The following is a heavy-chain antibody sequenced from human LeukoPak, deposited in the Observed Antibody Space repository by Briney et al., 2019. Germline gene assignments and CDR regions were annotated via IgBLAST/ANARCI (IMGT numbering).Heavy chain of an antibody. CDR2: INSDGSWT. CDR3: ARSSGLQKFDY. CDR1: GNYW. Sequence: GGSLRLSCAASGNYWMHWVRQAPGKGLVWVSHINSDGSWTSYADSVKGRFIISRDTSKNTLYLQMNSLRAEDTAVYYCARSSGLQKFDYWGQGTLVTVSS. J-gene: IGHJ4*02. D-gene: IGHD6-25*01. V-gene: IGHV3-74*01.